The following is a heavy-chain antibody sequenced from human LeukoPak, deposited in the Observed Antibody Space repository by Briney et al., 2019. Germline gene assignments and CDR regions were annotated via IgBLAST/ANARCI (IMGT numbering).Heavy chain of an antibody. CDR2: ISYDGTNK. CDR3: AKGRYSSTWCSDH. CDR1: GFTFSNYG. Sequence: GGSLRLSCVASGFTFSNYGMHWVRQAPGKGLEWVAVISYDGTNKYYADSVKGRFTISRDHPKNTLFLQMSSLRAEDTAVYYCAKGRYSSTWCSDHWGQGTLVTVSS. V-gene: IGHV3-30*18. D-gene: IGHD6-13*01. J-gene: IGHJ4*02.